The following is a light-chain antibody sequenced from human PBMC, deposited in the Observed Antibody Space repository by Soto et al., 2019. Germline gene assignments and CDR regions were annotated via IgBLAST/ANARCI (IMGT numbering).Light chain of an antibody. J-gene: IGKJ4*01. CDR1: QGIISA. CDR3: QQFNNYPQT. V-gene: IGKV1D-13*01. CDR2: DAS. Sequence: AIQLTQSPSSLSASVGDRVTITCRASQGIISALAWYQQKPGKAPKLLIYDASSLESGVPSRLSGSGSGTDFTLTISSLQPEDFATYFCQQFNNYPQTFGGGTKVEIK.